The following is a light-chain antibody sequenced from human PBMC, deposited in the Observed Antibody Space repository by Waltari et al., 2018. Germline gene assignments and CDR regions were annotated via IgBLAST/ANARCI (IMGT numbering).Light chain of an antibody. CDR3: HQYYSSPRT. CDR2: WAS. Sequence: DIVMTQSPDSLAVSLGERATINCTSSQSVFYSSNNKNDLAWYQQKPGQPPKLPIYWASTRESGVPDRFSGSGSGTDFTLTISSLQAEDVAVYYCHQYYSSPRTFGQGTKVAIK. V-gene: IGKV4-1*01. CDR1: QSVFYSSNNKND. J-gene: IGKJ1*01.